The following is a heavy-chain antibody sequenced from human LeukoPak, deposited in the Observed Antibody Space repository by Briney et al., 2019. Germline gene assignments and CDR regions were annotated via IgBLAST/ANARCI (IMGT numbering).Heavy chain of an antibody. J-gene: IGHJ4*02. CDR1: GYTFTGYY. CDR3: ARENNSGWYRKAAFDY. Sequence: ASVTVSCKASGYTFTGYYMHWVRQAPGQGLEWMGWINPNGGGTNYAQKFQGRVTLTRDTSISTAYMEVSRLESDDTAVYYCARENNSGWYRKAAFDYWGQGTLVTVAS. CDR2: INPNGGGT. D-gene: IGHD6-19*01. V-gene: IGHV1-2*02.